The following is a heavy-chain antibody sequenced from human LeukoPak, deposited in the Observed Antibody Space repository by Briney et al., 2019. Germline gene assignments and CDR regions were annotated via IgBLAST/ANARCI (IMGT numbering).Heavy chain of an antibody. CDR1: GGSFSGYY. D-gene: IGHD2-15*01. CDR2: INHSGST. Sequence: SETLSLTCAVYGGSFSGYYWSWIRQPPGKGLEWIGEINHSGSTNYNPSLKSRVTISVDTSKNQFSLKLSSVTAADTAVYYCARASPYCSGGSCYVSGEYYYYMDVWGKGTTVTVPS. CDR3: ARASPYCSGGSCYVSGEYYYYMDV. V-gene: IGHV4-34*01. J-gene: IGHJ6*03.